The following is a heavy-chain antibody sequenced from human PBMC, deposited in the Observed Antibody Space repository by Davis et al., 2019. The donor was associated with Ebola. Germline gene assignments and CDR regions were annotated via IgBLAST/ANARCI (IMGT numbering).Heavy chain of an antibody. CDR2: ISSSSSTI. D-gene: IGHD3-22*01. J-gene: IGHJ4*02. CDR3: ARESCYYDISGYTYYFDY. CDR1: GFTFSSYS. V-gene: IGHV3-48*02. Sequence: GESLKISCAASGFTFSSYSMNWVRQAPGKGLEWVSYISSSSSTIYYADSVKGRFTISRDNAKNSLYLQMNSLRDEDTAVYYCARESCYYDISGYTYYFDYWGQGTLVTVSS.